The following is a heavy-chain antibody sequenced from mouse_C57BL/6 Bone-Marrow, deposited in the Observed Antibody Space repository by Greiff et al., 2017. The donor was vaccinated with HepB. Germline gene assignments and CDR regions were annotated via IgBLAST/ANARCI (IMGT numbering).Heavy chain of an antibody. D-gene: IGHD1-1*01. J-gene: IGHJ2*01. V-gene: IGHV5-6*01. CDR3: ASEGYYYGLPYYFDY. Sequence: EVHLVESGGDLVKPGGSLKLSCAASGFTFSSYGMSWVRQTPDKKLEWVATISSGGSYTYYPDSVKGRFTISRDNAKNTLYLQMSSLKSEDTAMYYCASEGYYYGLPYYFDYWGQGTTLTVSS. CDR1: GFTFSSYG. CDR2: ISSGGSYT.